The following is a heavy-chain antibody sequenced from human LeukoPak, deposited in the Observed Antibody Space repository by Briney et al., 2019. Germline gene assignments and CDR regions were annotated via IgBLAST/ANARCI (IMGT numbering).Heavy chain of an antibody. V-gene: IGHV1-8*03. J-gene: IGHJ5*02. D-gene: IGHD3-3*01. CDR3: ARGQQITIFGVVILVGWFDP. CDR1: GYTFTSYD. Sequence: ASVKVSCKASGYTFTSYDINWVRRATGQGLEWMGWMSPNSGNTGYAQKFQGRVTITRNTSISTAYMELSSLRSEDTAVYYCARGQQITIFGVVILVGWFDPWGQGTLVTVSS. CDR2: MSPNSGNT.